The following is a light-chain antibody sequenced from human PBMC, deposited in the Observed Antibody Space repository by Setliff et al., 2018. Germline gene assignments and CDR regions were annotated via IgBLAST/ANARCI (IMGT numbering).Light chain of an antibody. V-gene: IGLV2-11*01. J-gene: IGLJ1*01. Sequence: SVLTQPRSVSGSPGQSVTISCTGASRDVGAYNYVSWYQQHPGKVPKLMIYDVTKRPSGVPDRFSGSKSGNTASLTVSGLQAEDEADYYCCSYTGFSEVFGSGTKVTVL. CDR2: DVT. CDR3: CSYTGFSEV. CDR1: SRDVGAYNY.